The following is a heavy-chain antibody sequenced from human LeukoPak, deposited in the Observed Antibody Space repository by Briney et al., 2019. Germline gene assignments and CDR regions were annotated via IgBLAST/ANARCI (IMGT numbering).Heavy chain of an antibody. J-gene: IGHJ4*02. CDR2: INWNGGST. CDR3: ARGYYDYVWGSYRYSGVDYFDY. Sequence: PGGSLRLSCAASGFTFSSYSMNWVRQAPGKGLEWVSGINWNGGSTGYADSVKGRFTISRDNAKNSLYLQMNSLRAEDTALYYCARGYYDYVWGSYRYSGVDYFDYWGQGTLVTVSS. CDR1: GFTFSSYS. D-gene: IGHD3-16*02. V-gene: IGHV3-20*04.